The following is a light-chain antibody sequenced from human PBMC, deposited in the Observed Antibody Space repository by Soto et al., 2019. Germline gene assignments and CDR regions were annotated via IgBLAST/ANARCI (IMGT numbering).Light chain of an antibody. CDR2: DAS. Sequence: EIVLTQSPATLSLSPGERATLSSSASQSVSSYLAWYQQKPGQAPRLLIYDASNRATGIPARFSGSGSGTDFTLTISSLEPEDFAGYYCQQRSNGFTFGPGTKVDIK. CDR1: QSVSSY. CDR3: QQRSNGFT. V-gene: IGKV3-11*01. J-gene: IGKJ3*01.